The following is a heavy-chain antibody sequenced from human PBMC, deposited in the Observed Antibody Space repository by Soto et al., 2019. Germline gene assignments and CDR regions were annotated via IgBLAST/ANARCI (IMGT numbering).Heavy chain of an antibody. CDR1: GGSISSYY. D-gene: IGHD5-18*01. CDR2: IYYSGST. CDR3: ARATAMGRYYYYGMDV. V-gene: IGHV4-59*01. J-gene: IGHJ6*02. Sequence: LSLTCTVSGGSISSYYRSLIRQPPGKGLEWIGYIYYSGSTNYNPSLKSRVTIAVDTSKNQFSLKLSSVTAADTAVYYCARATAMGRYYYYGMDVWGQGTTVTVSS.